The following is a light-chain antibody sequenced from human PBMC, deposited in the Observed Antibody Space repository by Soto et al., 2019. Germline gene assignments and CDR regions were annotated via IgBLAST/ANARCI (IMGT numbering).Light chain of an antibody. CDR2: GAS. Sequence: EIVMTQSPDTLSVSPGEGATLSCRVSQSIRSNLAWYQQRPGQAPRLLMYGASTRADGIPARFTGSGSGTEFTLTISILQSEDFAVYYCQQYHIWPPWTSGQGTKVDIK. J-gene: IGKJ1*01. CDR3: QQYHIWPPWT. V-gene: IGKV3-15*01. CDR1: QSIRSN.